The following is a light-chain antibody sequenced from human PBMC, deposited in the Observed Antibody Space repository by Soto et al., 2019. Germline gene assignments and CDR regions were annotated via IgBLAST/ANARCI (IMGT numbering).Light chain of an antibody. CDR3: QYYSAVWA. J-gene: IGKJ1*01. Sequence: DIQMTQSPSTLSASVGARVTITFRASQILGNRLAWYQQKPGKAPKVLIYDASSLESGVPSRFSGSGSGTHFILTISSLQPDDFATYYCQYYSAVWAFGQGTKVDI. V-gene: IGKV1-5*01. CDR1: QILGNR. CDR2: DAS.